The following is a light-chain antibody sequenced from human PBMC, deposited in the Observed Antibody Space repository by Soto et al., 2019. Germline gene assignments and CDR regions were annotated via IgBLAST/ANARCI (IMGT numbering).Light chain of an antibody. J-gene: IGKJ1*01. Sequence: DVQMTQSPATLSASVGDRVTITCRASQYSSRWLAWYQQKAGKAPKLLIYDASDLESGVPSRFSGSGSGTEFTLTISSLQPDDSAIYYCQEYKSDSATFGQGTKVEIK. CDR1: QYSSRW. V-gene: IGKV1-5*01. CDR2: DAS. CDR3: QEYKSDSAT.